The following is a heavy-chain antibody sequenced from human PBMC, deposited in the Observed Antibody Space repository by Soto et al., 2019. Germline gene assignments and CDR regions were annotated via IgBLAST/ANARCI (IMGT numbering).Heavy chain of an antibody. CDR1: GFPFRSYG. CDR3: ARDQTDSGGYSDS. J-gene: IGHJ4*02. Sequence: PGRSLRLSCEGSGFPFRSYGIQWVRQAPGKGLEWLGLIWNDGSHAYYADSVKGRFTISRDNSKNTVFLQVSNLRAEDTAVYFCARDQTDSGGYSDSWGQGTLVTVSS. CDR2: IWNDGSHA. D-gene: IGHD2-15*01. V-gene: IGHV3-33*01.